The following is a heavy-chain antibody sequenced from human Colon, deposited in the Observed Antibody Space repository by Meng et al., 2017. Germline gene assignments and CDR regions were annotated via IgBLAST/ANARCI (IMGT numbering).Heavy chain of an antibody. CDR3: AKDPEPQIRHPSIFDY. V-gene: IGHV3-23*01. J-gene: IGHJ4*02. CDR2: ISGSGGST. Sequence: GGSLRLSCAASGFTFSSYAMSWVRQAPGKGLEWVSAISGSGGSTYYADSVKDRFTISRDNSKNTLYLQMNSLRAEDTAVYYCAKDPEPQIRHPSIFDYWGQGTLVTVSS. D-gene: IGHD2/OR15-2a*01. CDR1: GFTFSSYA.